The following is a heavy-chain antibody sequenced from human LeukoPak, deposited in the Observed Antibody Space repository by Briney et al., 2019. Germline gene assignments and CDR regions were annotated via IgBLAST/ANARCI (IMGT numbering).Heavy chain of an antibody. Sequence: GGSLRLSCEASGSTFDDYGMTWVRQGPGKGLQWVCGINWDGSSTTYAASVEGRFTISRDNAKNSLSLLMSSLRVEDTALYYCARMGAHDYDEHVDHHYYMDVWGKGTTVTVSS. CDR1: GSTFDDYG. V-gene: IGHV3-20*04. CDR3: ARMGAHDYDEHVDHHYYMDV. D-gene: IGHD4-17*01. J-gene: IGHJ6*03. CDR2: INWDGSST.